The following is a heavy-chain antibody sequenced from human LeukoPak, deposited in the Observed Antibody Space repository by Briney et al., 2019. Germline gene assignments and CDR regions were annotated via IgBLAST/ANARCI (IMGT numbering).Heavy chain of an antibody. CDR2: IIPIFGTA. V-gene: IGHV1-69*13. Sequence: SVKVSCKASGGTFSSYAISWVRQAPGQGLEWMGGIIPIFGTANYAQKFQGRVTITADESTSTAYMELSSLRSEDTAVYYCASAGRWLQLPFDYWGQGTLVTVSS. D-gene: IGHD5-24*01. CDR3: ASAGRWLQLPFDY. J-gene: IGHJ4*02. CDR1: GGTFSSYA.